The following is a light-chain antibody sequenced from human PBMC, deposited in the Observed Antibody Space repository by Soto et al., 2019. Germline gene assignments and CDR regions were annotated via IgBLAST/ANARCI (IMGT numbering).Light chain of an antibody. CDR2: GAS. J-gene: IGKJ1*01. Sequence: EIVMTQSTATLSVSPGERATISCRASQSVSSNLAWYQQKPGQAPRLLLYGASTRATGIPARFSGSGSGTEFTLTISSLQSEDFAVYYCQHYNNWPRTFGQGTKVEIK. V-gene: IGKV3-15*01. CDR1: QSVSSN. CDR3: QHYNNWPRT.